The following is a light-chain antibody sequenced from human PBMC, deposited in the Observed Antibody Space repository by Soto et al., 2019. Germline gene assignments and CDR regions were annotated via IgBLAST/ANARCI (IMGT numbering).Light chain of an antibody. J-gene: IGKJ3*01. V-gene: IGKV1-5*03. CDR2: KAS. CDR1: QSISSW. CDR3: QQYNTYPFT. Sequence: DIQMTQSPSTLSASVGDRVTITCRASQSISSWLAWYQQKPGKAPKLLIYKASSLESGVPSRCSGSGSGTEFTITISSLQPDDFATYYCQQYNTYPFTFGPGTKVDIK.